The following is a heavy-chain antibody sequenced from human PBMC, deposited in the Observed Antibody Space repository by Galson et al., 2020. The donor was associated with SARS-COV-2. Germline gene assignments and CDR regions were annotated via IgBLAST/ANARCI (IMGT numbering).Heavy chain of an antibody. Sequence: SETLSLTCAVSGGTLSAYFWTWIRQSPGNGLEWIGEINQSGTPNCNPSLKSRVTISLDTANNQFSLKLNSVTAADTAVYYCARGSAGPRMQYWGQGTPVTVSS. J-gene: IGHJ1*01. CDR3: ARGSAGPRMQY. V-gene: IGHV4-34*01. CDR1: GGTLSAYF. D-gene: IGHD6-13*01. CDR2: INQSGTP.